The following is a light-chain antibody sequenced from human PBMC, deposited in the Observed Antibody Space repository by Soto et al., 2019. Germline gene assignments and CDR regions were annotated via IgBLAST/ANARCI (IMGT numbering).Light chain of an antibody. CDR1: QGISVY. V-gene: IGKV1-27*01. J-gene: IGKJ5*01. CDR3: QKFNTAPLT. Sequence: DIQMTQSPSSLSASVGDRVTITCRASQGISVYLSWYQQKPGKVPKLLIYSASTLQSGVPSRFSGSGSGTDFTLTISSLEPEDVATYYCQKFNTAPLTFGQGTRLEMK. CDR2: SAS.